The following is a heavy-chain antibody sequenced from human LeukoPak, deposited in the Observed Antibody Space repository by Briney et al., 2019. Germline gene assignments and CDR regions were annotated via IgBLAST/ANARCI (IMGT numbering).Heavy chain of an antibody. D-gene: IGHD2-2*01. J-gene: IGHJ3*02. CDR3: ASDIVVVPAATADAFDI. V-gene: IGHV3-21*01. Sequence: GGSLRLSCAASGFTFSSYSMNWVRQAPGKGLEWVSSISSSSSYIYYADSVKGRFTISRDNAKNSLYLQMNSLRAEDTAVYYCASDIVVVPAATADAFDIWGQGTMVTVSS. CDR2: ISSSSSYI. CDR1: GFTFSSYS.